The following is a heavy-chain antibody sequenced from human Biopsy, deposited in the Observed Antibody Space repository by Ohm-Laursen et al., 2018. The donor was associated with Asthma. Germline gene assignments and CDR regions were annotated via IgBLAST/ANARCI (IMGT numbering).Heavy chain of an antibody. J-gene: IGHJ6*02. Sequence: SSVKVSCKASGDSLGSFINYAISWVRQAPRQGLEWMGGLIPVLGTADYAPMFEGRVTITADESTSTAYLELTSLRFEVTAVYYCARGYSGTDRIVYYYSGMEVWGQGTTVTVSS. CDR1: GDSLGSFINYA. V-gene: IGHV1-69*13. D-gene: IGHD5-12*01. CDR2: LIPVLGTA. CDR3: ARGYSGTDRIVYYYSGMEV.